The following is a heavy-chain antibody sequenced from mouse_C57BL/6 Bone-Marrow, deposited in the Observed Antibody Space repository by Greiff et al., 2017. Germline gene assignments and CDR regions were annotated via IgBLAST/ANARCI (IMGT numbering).Heavy chain of an antibody. CDR3: ARMDDYGVSWFAY. V-gene: IGHV3-6*01. J-gene: IGHJ3*01. CDR2: IRYDGSN. Sequence: EVKLQESGPGLVKPSQSLSLTCSVTGYSITSGYYWNWIRQFPGNKLEWMGYIRYDGSNNYNPSLKNRTSLTRDTSKNQFFLKLNSVTTEDTATYDGARMDDYGVSWFAYWGQGTLVTVSA. CDR1: GYSITSGYY. D-gene: IGHD2-4*01.